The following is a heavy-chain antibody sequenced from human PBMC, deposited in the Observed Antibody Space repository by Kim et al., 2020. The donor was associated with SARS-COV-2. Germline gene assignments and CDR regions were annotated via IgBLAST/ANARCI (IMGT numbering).Heavy chain of an antibody. CDR3: ARDFGYCSSTSCHSDGMDV. V-gene: IGHV3-33*01. CDR1: GFTFSSYG. J-gene: IGHJ6*02. D-gene: IGHD2-2*01. CDR2: IWYDGSNK. Sequence: GGSLRLSCAASGFTFSSYGMHWVRQAPGKGLEWVAVIWYDGSNKYYADSVKGRFTISRDNSKNTLYLQMNSLRAEDTAVYYCARDFGYCSSTSCHSDGMDVWGQGTTVTVSS.